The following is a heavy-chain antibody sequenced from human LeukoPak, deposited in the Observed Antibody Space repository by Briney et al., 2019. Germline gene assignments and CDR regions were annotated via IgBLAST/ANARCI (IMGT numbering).Heavy chain of an antibody. V-gene: IGHV7-4-1*02. CDR2: INTNTGNP. D-gene: IGHD3-22*01. CDR3: ARDGGITMIVYAFDI. Sequence: GASVKVSCKASGSTFTSYAMNWVRQAPGQGLEWMGWINTNTGNPTYAQGFTGRFVFSLDTSVSTAYLQISSLKAEDTAVYYCARDGGITMIVYAFDIWGQGTMVTVSS. CDR1: GSTFTSYA. J-gene: IGHJ3*02.